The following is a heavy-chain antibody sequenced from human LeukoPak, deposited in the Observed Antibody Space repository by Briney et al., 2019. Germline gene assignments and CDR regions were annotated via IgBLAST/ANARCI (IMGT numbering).Heavy chain of an antibody. J-gene: IGHJ3*02. CDR3: ARGRLGAFDI. D-gene: IGHD3-16*01. V-gene: IGHV4-31*03. Sequence: SETLSLTCTVSGGSISSGDYYWTWIRQHPGKGLEWIGYIYYRGSTYYNPSLQSRVTISVDTSKNQFSPKLSSVTAADTAVYYCARGRLGAFDIWGQGTMVTVSS. CDR2: IYYRGST. CDR1: GGSISSGDYY.